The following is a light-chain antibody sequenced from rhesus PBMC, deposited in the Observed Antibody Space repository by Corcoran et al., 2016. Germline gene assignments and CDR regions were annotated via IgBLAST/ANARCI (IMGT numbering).Light chain of an antibody. V-gene: IGKV2-91*01. J-gene: IGKJ2*01. Sequence: DIVMTQTPLSLPVTPGEPASISCRSSQSLLDSNGYTYLYWYRQKPGQSPQLLMYFASYRASGVPDRFSGSGSGTDFTLGINRVEAEDIGVYYCMQGTQLPYSFGQGTKVEIK. CDR3: MQGTQLPYS. CDR2: FAS. CDR1: QSLLDSNGYTY.